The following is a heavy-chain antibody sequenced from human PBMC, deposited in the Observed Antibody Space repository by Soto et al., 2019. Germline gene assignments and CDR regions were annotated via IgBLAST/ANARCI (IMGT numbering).Heavy chain of an antibody. V-gene: IGHV1-69*08. J-gene: IGHJ4*02. CDR3: ARDPPYCSRTSCP. Sequence: QVQLVQSGAEVKKPGSSVKVSCKASGGTFSSYTISWVRQAPGQGLEWMGRIIPILGIANYAQKFQGRVTIAADKSTSTAYMELRSLRPEDTAVYYCARDPPYCSRTSCPWGQGALVTVSS. CDR1: GGTFSSYT. D-gene: IGHD2-2*01. CDR2: IIPILGIA.